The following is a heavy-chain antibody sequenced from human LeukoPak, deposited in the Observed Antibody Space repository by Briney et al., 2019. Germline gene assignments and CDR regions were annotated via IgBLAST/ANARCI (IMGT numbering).Heavy chain of an antibody. CDR1: GGSISSYY. CDR2: VYYSGST. CDR3: ARELTGIVATIDGSGWWY. V-gene: IGHV4-59*12. D-gene: IGHD5-12*01. J-gene: IGHJ4*02. Sequence: SETLSLTCTVSGGSISSYYWSWIRQPPGKGLEWIGYVYYSGSTNYNPSLKSRVTISVDTSKKQFSLKLSSVTAVDTALYYCARELTGIVATIDGSGWWYWGQGTLVTVSS.